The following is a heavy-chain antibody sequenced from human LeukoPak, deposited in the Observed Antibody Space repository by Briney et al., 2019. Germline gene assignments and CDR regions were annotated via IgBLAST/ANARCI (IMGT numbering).Heavy chain of an antibody. CDR2: ISAYNGNT. V-gene: IGHV1-18*01. CDR1: GYTFTSYG. D-gene: IGHD5-12*01. CDR3: ARDRGRGVATITYYYYMDV. Sequence: EASVKVSCEASGYTFTSYGISWVRQAPGQGLEWMGWISAYNGNTNYAQKLQGRVTMTTDTSTSTAYMELRSLRSDDTAVYYCARDRGRGVATITYYYYMDVWGKGTTVTVSS. J-gene: IGHJ6*03.